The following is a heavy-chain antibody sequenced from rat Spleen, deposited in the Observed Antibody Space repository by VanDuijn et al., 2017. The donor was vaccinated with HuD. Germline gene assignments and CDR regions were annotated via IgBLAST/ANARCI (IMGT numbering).Heavy chain of an antibody. CDR3: ARGGFFRY. V-gene: IGHV5S13*01. D-gene: IGHD1-6*01. CDR1: GFIFSDFY. J-gene: IGHJ2*01. CDR2: ISTRGGST. Sequence: EVQLVESAGGLVQPGRSLKLSCAASGFIFSDFYMAWVRQAPAKGLEWVATISTRGGSTYYRDSVKGRFTISRDNAKNTQYLQMDSLRSEDTATYYCARGGFFRYWGQGVMVTVSS.